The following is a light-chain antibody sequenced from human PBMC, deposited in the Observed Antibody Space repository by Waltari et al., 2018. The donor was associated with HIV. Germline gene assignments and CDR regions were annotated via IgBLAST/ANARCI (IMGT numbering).Light chain of an antibody. J-gene: IGKJ3*01. CDR3: QQVNTAFT. CDR2: AAS. CDR1: QGISTY. Sequence: DIQLTQFPSFLSASVGARVTITCRAGQGISTYLAWYQQKPGKAPKLLIYAASTLQSGVPSRFSGSGSGTEFTLTISSLQPEDFATYYCQQVNTAFTFGPGTKVEIK. V-gene: IGKV1-9*01.